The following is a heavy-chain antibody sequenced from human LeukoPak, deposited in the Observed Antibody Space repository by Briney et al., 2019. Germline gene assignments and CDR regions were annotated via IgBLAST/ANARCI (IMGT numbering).Heavy chain of an antibody. CDR2: TYYSGST. V-gene: IGHV4-39*01. Sequence: SETLSLTCTVSGGSISSSSYYWGWIRQPPGKGLEWIGSTYYSGSTYYNPSLKSRVTISVDTSKNQFSLKLSSVTAADTAVYYCARLSDYGGYYYYYYGMDVWGQGTTVTVSS. CDR1: GGSISSSSYY. J-gene: IGHJ6*02. D-gene: IGHD4-17*01. CDR3: ARLSDYGGYYYYYYGMDV.